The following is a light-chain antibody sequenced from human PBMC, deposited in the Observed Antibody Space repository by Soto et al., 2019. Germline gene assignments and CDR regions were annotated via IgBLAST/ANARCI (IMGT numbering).Light chain of an antibody. CDR1: QSVSSSY. Sequence: EIVLTQSPGTLSLSPGERATLSCRASQSVSSSYLGWYQQKPSQATRLLIYGASSRATGIPDRFSGSGSGPTDSPTISRLEPADFAGYYCRQHDSSSLWTFGQGTKVEIK. CDR2: GAS. CDR3: RQHDSSSLWT. J-gene: IGKJ1*01. V-gene: IGKV3-20*01.